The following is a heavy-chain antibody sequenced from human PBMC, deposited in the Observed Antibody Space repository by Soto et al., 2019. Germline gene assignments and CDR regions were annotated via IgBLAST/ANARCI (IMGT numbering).Heavy chain of an antibody. D-gene: IGHD3-16*01. CDR1: GFTFSDYY. CDR2: ISSSSSYT. J-gene: IGHJ4*02. CDR3: ARSHISLRSFDY. Sequence: GGSLRLSCAASGFTFSDYYMSWIRQAPGKGLEWVSYISSSSSYTNYADSVKGRFTISRDNAKYSLYLQMNSLRAEDTAVYYCARSHISLRSFDYWGQGTLVTVSS. V-gene: IGHV3-11*06.